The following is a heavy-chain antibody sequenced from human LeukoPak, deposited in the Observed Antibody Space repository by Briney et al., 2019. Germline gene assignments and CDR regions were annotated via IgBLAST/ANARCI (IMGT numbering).Heavy chain of an antibody. Sequence: SQTLSLTCAISGDTVSSNSGTWTWIRQSPSRDLEWLGRTYYRSTWYNDYAVSVKSRITINPDTSKNQFSLQLKSVIPDDTAVYYCARGSSSSSWYFDYWGQGTLVTVSS. CDR1: GDTVSSNSGT. CDR3: ARGSSSSSWYFDY. J-gene: IGHJ4*02. CDR2: TYYRSTWYN. V-gene: IGHV6-1*01. D-gene: IGHD6-13*01.